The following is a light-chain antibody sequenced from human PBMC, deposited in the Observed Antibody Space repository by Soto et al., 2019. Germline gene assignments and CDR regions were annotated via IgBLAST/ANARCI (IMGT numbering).Light chain of an antibody. Sequence: EIVLTQSPGTLPLSPGERPTLSCRASQSVSGSYLAWYQQKPGQAPRLLIYGASSRATGIPDRFSGSGSGTDFTLTISRLEPEDFAVYYCQQYGSSPLTFGGGTKVDIK. CDR1: QSVSGSY. V-gene: IGKV3-20*01. CDR3: QQYGSSPLT. CDR2: GAS. J-gene: IGKJ4*01.